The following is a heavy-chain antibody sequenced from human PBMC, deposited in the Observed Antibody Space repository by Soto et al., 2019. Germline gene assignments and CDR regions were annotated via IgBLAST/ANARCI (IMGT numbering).Heavy chain of an antibody. CDR1: GGSISSGGYY. CDR3: ARHDTSENWFDP. V-gene: IGHV4-39*01. J-gene: IGHJ5*02. Sequence: PSETLSLTCTVSGGSISSGGYYWSWIRQHPGKGLEWIGYIYYSGSTYYNPSLKSRVTISVDTSKNQFSLKLSSVTAADTAVYYCARHDTSENWFDPWGQGTLVTVSS. CDR2: IYYSGST. D-gene: IGHD5-18*01.